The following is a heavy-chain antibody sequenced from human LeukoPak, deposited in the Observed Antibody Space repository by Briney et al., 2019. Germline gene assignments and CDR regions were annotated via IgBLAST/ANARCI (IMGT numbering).Heavy chain of an antibody. CDR3: ARGLYYYDSSVGAFDI. CDR1: GYTFTNYY. CDR2: INPSGGST. D-gene: IGHD3-22*01. J-gene: IGHJ3*02. Sequence: ASVKVSCKASGYTFTNYYMHWVRQAPGQGLEWMGIINPSGGSTSYAQKFQGRVTMTRDTSTSTVYMELSSLRSEDTAVYYCARGLYYYDSSVGAFDIWGQGTMVTVSS. V-gene: IGHV1-46*01.